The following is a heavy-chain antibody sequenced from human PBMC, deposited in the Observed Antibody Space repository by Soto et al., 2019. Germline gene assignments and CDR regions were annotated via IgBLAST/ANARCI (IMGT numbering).Heavy chain of an antibody. J-gene: IGHJ4*02. V-gene: IGHV3-74*01. CDR3: TTVFDY. D-gene: IGHD1-1*01. CDR2: LTGGTAT. CDR1: GFTFTNKW. Sequence: GGSLRLSCAAPGFTFTNKWIHWVRQAPGKGLVWVSRLTGGTATSYADSVKGRFTVSFDSATNAVHLQMNGLRAEDTAVYYCTTVFDYWGQGTLVTVSS.